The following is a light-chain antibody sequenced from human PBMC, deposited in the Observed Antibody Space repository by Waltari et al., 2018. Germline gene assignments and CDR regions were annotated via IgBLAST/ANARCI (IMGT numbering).Light chain of an antibody. J-gene: IGKJ1*01. CDR3: QHTYGTLRT. CDR1: QSINDH. Sequence: DIPMTQSPSSLSASVGDRVTITCRASQSINDHLNWYQQKPGKAPKLLIYGASSLQSGVPSRFSGSGSGADFTLTISSLQPEDFATYYYQHTYGTLRTFGQGTKVEI. V-gene: IGKV1-39*01. CDR2: GAS.